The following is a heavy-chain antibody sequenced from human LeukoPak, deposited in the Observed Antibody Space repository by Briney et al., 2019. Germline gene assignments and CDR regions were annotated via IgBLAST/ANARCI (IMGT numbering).Heavy chain of an antibody. Sequence: GGSLRLSCAASGFTFRTYEMSWVRQAPGKGLEWVSVIYSGGSTYYADSVKGRFTISRDNSKNTLYLQMNSLRAEDTAVYYCARDVGGYSYGSNFDYWGQGTLVTVSS. CDR1: GFTFRTYE. V-gene: IGHV3-66*02. D-gene: IGHD5-18*01. CDR3: ARDVGGYSYGSNFDY. CDR2: IYSGGST. J-gene: IGHJ4*02.